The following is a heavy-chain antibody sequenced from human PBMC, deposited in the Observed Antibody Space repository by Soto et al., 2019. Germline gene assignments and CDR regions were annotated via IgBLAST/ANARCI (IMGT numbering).Heavy chain of an antibody. D-gene: IGHD2-8*01. V-gene: IGHV3-30*03. CDR2: ISYDGSNK. CDR3: ATYRYCDNGGCRWGFDI. CDR1: GFTFSSYG. J-gene: IGHJ3*02. Sequence: PGGSLRLSCAASGFTFSSYGMHWVRQAPGKGLEWVAVISYDGSNKYYADSVKGRFTISRDNSKNTLYLQMNSLRAEDTAVYYCATYRYCDNGGCRWGFDIWGQGTVVTVSS.